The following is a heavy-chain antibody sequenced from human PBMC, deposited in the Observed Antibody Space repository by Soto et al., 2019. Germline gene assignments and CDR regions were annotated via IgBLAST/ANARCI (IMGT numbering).Heavy chain of an antibody. CDR2: INTGNGNT. V-gene: IGHV1-3*04. J-gene: IGHJ5*01. CDR1: GYTFTNYA. CDR3: ARLIGNSWLDS. D-gene: IGHD2-8*01. Sequence: ASVKVSCKASGYTFTNYAMHWMRQAPGQRLEWMGWINTGNGNTKYSQKFQGRVTITRDTSASTAYVELSSLRTDDTAVYYCARLIGNSWLDSWGQGTLVTVSS.